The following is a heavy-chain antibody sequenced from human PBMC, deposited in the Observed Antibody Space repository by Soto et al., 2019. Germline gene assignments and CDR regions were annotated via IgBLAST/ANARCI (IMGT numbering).Heavy chain of an antibody. D-gene: IGHD2-15*01. V-gene: IGHV3-23*01. CDR3: AKFAAAAYCSSSSCSDF. J-gene: IGHJ4*02. CDR2: ISDSGSNT. Sequence: GGSLRRSCAAYGFIFSNYAMTWVRQAPGKGLEWVSTISDSGSNTYYADSVMGRFTISRDNSKNTLNLQMNSLRAEDTAVYYCAKFAAAAYCSSSSCSDFWGQGTLVTVSS. CDR1: GFIFSNYA.